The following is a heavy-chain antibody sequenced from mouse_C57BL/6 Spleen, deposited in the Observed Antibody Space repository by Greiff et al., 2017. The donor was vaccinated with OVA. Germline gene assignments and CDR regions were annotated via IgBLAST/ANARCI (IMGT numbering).Heavy chain of an antibody. CDR3: TRDYGSSGWYFDV. Sequence: EVQVVESGEGLVKPGGSLKLSCAASGFTFSSYAMSWVRQTPEKRLEWVAYISSGGDYIYYADTVKGRFTISRDNARNTLYLQMSSLKSEDTAMYYCTRDYGSSGWYFDVWGTGTTVTVSS. J-gene: IGHJ1*03. D-gene: IGHD1-1*01. CDR2: ISSGGDYI. V-gene: IGHV5-9-1*02. CDR1: GFTFSSYA.